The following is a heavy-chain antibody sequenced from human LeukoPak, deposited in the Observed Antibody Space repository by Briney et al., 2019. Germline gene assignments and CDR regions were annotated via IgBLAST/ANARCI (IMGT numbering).Heavy chain of an antibody. CDR3: ARGDDFWSGYLDH. CDR2: ISGSSATK. J-gene: IGHJ4*02. D-gene: IGHD3-3*01. CDR1: GLTFSRET. Sequence: PGGSLRLSCVVSGLTFSRETMGWVRQAPGKGLEWVSVISGSSATKKYGDSVKGRFTISRDNSRNTLYLQMNSLRAEDTAVFYCARGDDFWSGYLDHWGQGTLVTVSS. V-gene: IGHV3-23*01.